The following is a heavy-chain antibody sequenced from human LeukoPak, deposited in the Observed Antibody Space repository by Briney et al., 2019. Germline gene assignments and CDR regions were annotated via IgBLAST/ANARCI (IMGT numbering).Heavy chain of an antibody. CDR3: ARDQYSSSSGLDY. CDR2: IYTSGST. CDR1: GGSISSYY. J-gene: IGHJ4*02. Sequence: SETLSLTCTVSGGSISSYYWSWLRQPAGKGLEWIGRIYTSGSTNYNPSLKSRVTMSVDTSKNQFSLKLSSVTAADTAVYYCARDQYSSSSGLDYWGQGTLVTVSS. D-gene: IGHD6-6*01. V-gene: IGHV4-4*07.